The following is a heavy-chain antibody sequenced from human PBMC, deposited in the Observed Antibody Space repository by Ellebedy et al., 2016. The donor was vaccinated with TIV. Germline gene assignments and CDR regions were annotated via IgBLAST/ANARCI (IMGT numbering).Heavy chain of an antibody. CDR2: IHDSGTT. D-gene: IGHD1-1*01. J-gene: IGHJ3*02. CDR1: GGSISTYY. V-gene: IGHV4-59*01. Sequence: MPSETLSLTCTVSGGSISTYYWSWIRQPPGKGLEWIGYIHDSGTTNYNPSLNSRLTISVDTSKNQFSLKLNSVTAADTAVYYCARDLSRLERGAFDIWGQGTMVTVSS. CDR3: ARDLSRLERGAFDI.